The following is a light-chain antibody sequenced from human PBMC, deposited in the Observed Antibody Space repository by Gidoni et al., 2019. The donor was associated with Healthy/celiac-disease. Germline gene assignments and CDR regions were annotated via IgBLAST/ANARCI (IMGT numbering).Light chain of an antibody. J-gene: IGKJ3*01. CDR1: QSISSY. CDR3: QQSYSTPFT. Sequence: DSQRTQSPSSLSASVGDRVTITCRASQSISSYLNWYQQKPGKAPKLLIYAASSLQSGVPSRFSGSGSGTDFTLTISSLQPEDFATYYCQQSYSTPFTFGPXTKVDIK. CDR2: AAS. V-gene: IGKV1-39*01.